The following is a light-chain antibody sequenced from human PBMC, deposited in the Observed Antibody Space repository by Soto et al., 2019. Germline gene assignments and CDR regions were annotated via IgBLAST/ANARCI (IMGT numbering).Light chain of an antibody. J-gene: IGKJ1*01. Sequence: EILLTQSPATLSLSPWERATLSGRASQSVSSYLAWYQQKPGQAPRLLIYDASSRATGIPDRFSGSGSGTDFTLTISRLEPEDFAVYYCQQYAYSPQTFGQGTKVDI. CDR1: QSVSSY. V-gene: IGKV3-20*01. CDR3: QQYAYSPQT. CDR2: DAS.